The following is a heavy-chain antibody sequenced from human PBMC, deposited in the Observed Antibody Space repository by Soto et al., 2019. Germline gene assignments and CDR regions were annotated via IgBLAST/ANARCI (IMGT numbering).Heavy chain of an antibody. Sequence: PGGSLRLSCAASGFTFNSYAMSWVRQAPGKGLEWVSAISASGDSTYYADAVKGRFTISRDNSKNTLYLEMNSLRAEDTALYYCAKTLLTILPGIFWFDPWGQGTLVTVSS. CDR1: GFTFNSYA. CDR3: AKTLLTILPGIFWFDP. V-gene: IGHV3-23*01. D-gene: IGHD3-3*01. J-gene: IGHJ5*02. CDR2: ISASGDST.